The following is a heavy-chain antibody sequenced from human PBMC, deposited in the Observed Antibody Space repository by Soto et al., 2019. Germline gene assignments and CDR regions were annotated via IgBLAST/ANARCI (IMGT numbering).Heavy chain of an antibody. D-gene: IGHD3-16*02. CDR2: IIPIFGTA. CDR1: GFTFSSYA. Sequence: VQLVESGGGLVKPGGSLRLSCAASGFTFSSYAISWVRQAPGQGLEWMGGIIPIFGTANYAQKFQGRVTITADESTSTAYMELSSLRSEDTAVYYCARDQQGGAIEGWFDPWGQGTLVTVSS. V-gene: IGHV1-69*01. CDR3: ARDQQGGAIEGWFDP. J-gene: IGHJ5*02.